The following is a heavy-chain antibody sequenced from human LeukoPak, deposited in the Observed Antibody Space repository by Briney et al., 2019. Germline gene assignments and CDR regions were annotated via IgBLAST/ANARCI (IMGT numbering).Heavy chain of an antibody. CDR3: ARAVAGNAFDI. CDR1: GFTFSNYY. Sequence: PGRSLRLSCAASGFTFSNYYMHWVRPAPGKGLVWVSRINSDGTSRSYADSVRGRFTISRDNAKNTLYLQMNSLRAEDTAVYYCARAVAGNAFDIWGQGTMVTVSS. V-gene: IGHV3-74*01. J-gene: IGHJ3*02. D-gene: IGHD2-15*01. CDR2: INSDGTSR.